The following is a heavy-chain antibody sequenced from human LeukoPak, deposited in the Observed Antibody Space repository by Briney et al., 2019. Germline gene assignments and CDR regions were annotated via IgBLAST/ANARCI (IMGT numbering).Heavy chain of an antibody. V-gene: IGHV4-38-2*02. D-gene: IGHD4-17*01. CDR2: IYHSGNT. CDR1: SYSINSGYY. J-gene: IGHJ4*02. Sequence: SETLSLTCTVSSYSINSGYYWGWIRQPPGKGLEWIGSIYHSGNTYYNPSLKSRVTLLLDTSKNQFSLKLSSVSAADTAVYYCASLNYGDHDYWGQGTLVTVSS. CDR3: ASLNYGDHDY.